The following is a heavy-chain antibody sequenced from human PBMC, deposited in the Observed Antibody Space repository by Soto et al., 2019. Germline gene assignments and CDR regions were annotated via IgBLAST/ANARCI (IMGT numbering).Heavy chain of an antibody. J-gene: IGHJ4*02. CDR1: GFAFSRYW. D-gene: IGHD1-1*01. V-gene: IGHV3-74*01. Sequence: EVHLVESGGGLVQPGGSLRLSCAASGFAFSRYWMHWVRQAPGGGLMWVSRINDVATRIHYADSVKGRFTVSRDNAKNTVYLQMDSLRAEDTALYYCARVNDPDDYWGQGTLVIVSS. CDR3: ARVNDPDDY. CDR2: INDVATRI.